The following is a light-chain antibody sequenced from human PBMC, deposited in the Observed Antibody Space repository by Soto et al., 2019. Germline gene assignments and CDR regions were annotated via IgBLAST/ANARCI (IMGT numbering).Light chain of an antibody. CDR2: GAS. CDR3: QQYSSSAT. Sequence: DIVLTQSPGTLSLSPGERATLSCMSSQSVSRNYVAWFHPKPGQASRLLIYGASTRATGIPARFSGSGSGTDFTLTISSLQPDDFATYYCQQYSSSATFGQGTKVDIK. V-gene: IGKV3-20*01. CDR1: QSVSRNY. J-gene: IGKJ1*01.